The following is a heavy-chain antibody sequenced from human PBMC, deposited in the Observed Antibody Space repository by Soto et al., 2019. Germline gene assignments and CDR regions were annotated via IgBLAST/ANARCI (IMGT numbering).Heavy chain of an antibody. CDR1: GFTFRNHG. CDR2: IWYDGNEK. CDR3: ARWSDKKVVDP. D-gene: IGHD1-26*01. Sequence: QVQLVESGGGVVQPGRSLRLSCEGSGFTFRNHGMHWVRQAPGKGLEWLAVIWYDGNEKYYADSVRGRFFVSRDNAKNTLYLQMNSLTVEDTALYYCARWSDKKVVDPWGQGTAVTVSS. J-gene: IGHJ5*02. V-gene: IGHV3-33*01.